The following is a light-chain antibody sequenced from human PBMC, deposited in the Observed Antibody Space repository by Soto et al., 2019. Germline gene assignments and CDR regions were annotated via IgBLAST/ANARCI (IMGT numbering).Light chain of an antibody. CDR2: WAS. CDR3: QQYYSTPLT. J-gene: IGKJ1*01. Sequence: VLTQSPGTLSLSPGERATLSCRASQSVSSSYLAWYQQKPGQPPKLLIYWASTRESGVPDRFSGSGSGTDFTLTISSLQAEDVAVYYCQQYYSTPLTFGQGTKVEIK. CDR1: QSVSSSY. V-gene: IGKV4-1*01.